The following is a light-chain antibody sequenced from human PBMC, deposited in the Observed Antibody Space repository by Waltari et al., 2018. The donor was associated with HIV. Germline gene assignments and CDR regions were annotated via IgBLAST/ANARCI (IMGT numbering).Light chain of an antibody. V-gene: IGLV2-14*03. Sequence: QSALTQPASVSGSPGQSITTSCTGTSSDVGGYNSVSWYQQHPGKAPKLMIYAVSNRPSGVSNRFSGSKSGNTASLTISGLQAEDEADYYCSSYTSSRSYVFGTGTRVTV. CDR2: AVS. J-gene: IGLJ1*01. CDR1: SSDVGGYNS. CDR3: SSYTSSRSYV.